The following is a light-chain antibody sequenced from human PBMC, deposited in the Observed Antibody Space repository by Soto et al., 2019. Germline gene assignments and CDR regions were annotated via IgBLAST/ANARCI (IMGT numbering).Light chain of an antibody. CDR3: QSYDSSTVV. V-gene: IGLV6-57*04. Sequence: FMLTQPHSVSESPGKKVTISCTRSSGSIASNYVQWYQQRPGSAPTTVIYEDNQRPSGVPDRFSGSIDSSSNSASLTISGLKTEDEADYYCQSYDSSTVVFGGGTKLTVL. CDR2: EDN. J-gene: IGLJ2*01. CDR1: SGSIASNY.